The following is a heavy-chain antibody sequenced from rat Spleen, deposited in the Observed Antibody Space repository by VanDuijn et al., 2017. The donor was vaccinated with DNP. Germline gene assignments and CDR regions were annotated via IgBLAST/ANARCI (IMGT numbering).Heavy chain of an antibody. Sequence: EVQLVESGGGLVQPGRSLKLSCVASEFTFSNYHMAWVRQAPRKGLEWVATISPSGSRTYYPDSVKGRFTISRDNAKNTLYLQMNSLISEDTATYYCARDRTGTWFAYWGQGTLVTVSS. V-gene: IGHV5-25*01. CDR3: ARDRTGTWFAY. J-gene: IGHJ3*01. D-gene: IGHD5-1*01. CDR2: ISPSGSRT. CDR1: EFTFSNYH.